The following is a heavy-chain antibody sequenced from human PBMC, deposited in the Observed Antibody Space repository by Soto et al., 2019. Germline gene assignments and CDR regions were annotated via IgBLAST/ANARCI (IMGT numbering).Heavy chain of an antibody. CDR2: IYPGDSDT. CDR3: ARHKRRNDSSGYYHKVYYYYGMDV. Sequence: GESLKISCKGSGYSSTSYWIGWVRQMPGKGLEWMGIIYPGDSDTRYSPSFQGQVTISADKSISTAYLQWSSLKASDTAMYYCARHKRRNDSSGYYHKVYYYYGMDVWGQGTTVTVSS. J-gene: IGHJ6*02. D-gene: IGHD3-22*01. CDR1: GYSSTSYW. V-gene: IGHV5-51*01.